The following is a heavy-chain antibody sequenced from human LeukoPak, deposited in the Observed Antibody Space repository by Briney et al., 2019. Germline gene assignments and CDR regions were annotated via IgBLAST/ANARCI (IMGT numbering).Heavy chain of an antibody. CDR1: GGSISSSSYY. Sequence: SETLSLTCTVSGGSISSSSYYWGWIRQPPGKGLEWIGSIYYNGSTYYNPSLKSRVTISVDTSKNQFSLKLSSVTAADTAVYYCASYDYGDSGYYFDYWGQGTLVTVSS. V-gene: IGHV4-39*07. D-gene: IGHD4-17*01. CDR2: IYYNGST. CDR3: ASYDYGDSGYYFDY. J-gene: IGHJ4*02.